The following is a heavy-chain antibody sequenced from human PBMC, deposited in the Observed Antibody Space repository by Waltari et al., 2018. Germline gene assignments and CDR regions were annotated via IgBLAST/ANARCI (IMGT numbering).Heavy chain of an antibody. J-gene: IGHJ4*02. CDR2: ITVSDAT. CDR1: GVTFTSSA. Sequence: EVQLLASGGGLVRPGGSLRLPWGVSGVTFTSSAINWARRAPGAGLQWVAAITVSDATYHADSVKGRFTISRDTSKDTVYLQMNSLRAEDTAVYYCAKPFYNWDDPLDSWGQGTLVTVSS. V-gene: IGHV3-23*01. CDR3: AKPFYNWDDPLDS. D-gene: IGHD1-20*01.